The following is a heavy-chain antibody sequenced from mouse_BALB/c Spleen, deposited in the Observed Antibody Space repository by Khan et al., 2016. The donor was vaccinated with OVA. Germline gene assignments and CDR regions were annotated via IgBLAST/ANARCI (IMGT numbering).Heavy chain of an antibody. J-gene: IGHJ2*01. CDR2: ISSGGSYT. D-gene: IGHD2-5*01. Sequence: EVELVESGGDLVKPGGSLKLSCAASGFTFSSFGMPWIRQTPDKRLEWVATISSGGSYTYYPDSVKGRFTISRDNAKNTLYLQMSSLKSEDTAMYYCARQYSISFFEYWGQGTTLTVSS. CDR1: GFTFSSFG. V-gene: IGHV5-6*01. CDR3: ARQYSISFFEY.